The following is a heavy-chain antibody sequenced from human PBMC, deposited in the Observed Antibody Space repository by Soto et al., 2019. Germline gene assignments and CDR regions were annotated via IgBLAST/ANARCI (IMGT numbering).Heavy chain of an antibody. Sequence: EVQLVESGGGLVQPGGSLRLSCAASGFTFSTYDMHWVRQAPGKGLEWVSAIGTQHDAYYPDSVKGRFTTSRENAKNSLYLQMYSLRAGDTAVYYCARQASYWHGGGGWFDPWGQGTLVTVSS. J-gene: IGHJ5*02. V-gene: IGHV3-13*01. CDR2: IGTQHDA. D-gene: IGHD2-8*02. CDR3: ARQASYWHGGGGWFDP. CDR1: GFTFSTYD.